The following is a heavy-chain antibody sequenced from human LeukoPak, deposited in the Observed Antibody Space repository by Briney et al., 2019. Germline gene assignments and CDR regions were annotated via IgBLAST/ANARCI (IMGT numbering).Heavy chain of an antibody. V-gene: IGHV3-53*01. CDR1: GFTVSSNY. CDR2: IYSGGST. CDR3: AKHQNIVVVTAFDY. J-gene: IGHJ4*02. D-gene: IGHD2-21*02. Sequence: TGGSLRLSCAASGFTVSSNYMSWVRQAPGKGLEWVSVIYSGGSTYYADSVKGRFTISRDNSKNTLYLQMNSLRAEDTAVYYCAKHQNIVVVTAFDYWGQGTQVTVSS.